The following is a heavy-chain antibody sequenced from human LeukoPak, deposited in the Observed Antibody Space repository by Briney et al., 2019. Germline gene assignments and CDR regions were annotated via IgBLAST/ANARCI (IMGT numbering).Heavy chain of an antibody. CDR3: AKPVAYDSSGYYWSGAFDI. V-gene: IGHV3-23*01. CDR1: GFTFSSYA. Sequence: GGSLRLSCAASGFTFSSYAMSWVRQAPGKGLEWVSAISGSGGSTYYADSVKGRFTISRDNSKNTLYLQMNSLRAEDTAVYYCAKPVAYDSSGYYWSGAFDIWGQGTMVTVSS. CDR2: ISGSGGST. J-gene: IGHJ3*02. D-gene: IGHD3-22*01.